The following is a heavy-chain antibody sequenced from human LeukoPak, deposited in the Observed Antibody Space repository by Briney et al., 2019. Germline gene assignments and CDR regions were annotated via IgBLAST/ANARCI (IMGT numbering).Heavy chain of an antibody. CDR3: ARRLEVVISHDAFDI. J-gene: IGHJ3*02. V-gene: IGHV4-38-2*02. D-gene: IGHD3-22*01. Sequence: SETLSLTCTVSNFSITSNYYWVWIRQPPGKRLEWIGSIYHAGATFYNPSLQSRVTISLDTSNNQFSLKLSSVTAADTAVYYCARRLEVVISHDAFDIWGQGTMVTVSS. CDR1: NFSITSNYY. CDR2: IYHAGAT.